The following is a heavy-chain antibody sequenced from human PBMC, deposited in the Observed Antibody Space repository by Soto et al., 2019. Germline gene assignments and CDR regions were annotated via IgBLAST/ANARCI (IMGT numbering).Heavy chain of an antibody. V-gene: IGHV3-23*01. CDR2: ISGSGGST. J-gene: IGHJ4*02. CDR3: AKSQYIAVAGPWHFDY. Sequence: GGSLRLSCAASGFTFSSYAMSWVRQAPGKGLEWVSAISGSGGSTYYADSVKGRFTISRDNSKNTLYLQMNSLRAEDTAVYYCAKSQYIAVAGPWHFDYWGQGTLVTVSS. CDR1: GFTFSSYA. D-gene: IGHD6-19*01.